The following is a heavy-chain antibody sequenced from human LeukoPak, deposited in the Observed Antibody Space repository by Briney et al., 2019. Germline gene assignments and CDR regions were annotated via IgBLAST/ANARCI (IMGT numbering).Heavy chain of an antibody. CDR2: ISFDGSNK. CDR1: GFTFSSYA. J-gene: IGHJ5*02. D-gene: IGHD6-6*01. Sequence: PGRSLRLSCAASGFTFSSYAMHWVRQAPGKGLEWVAVISFDGSNKKYADSVKGRFTISRDNSKNTLYLQMNSLRGEDTAVYYCTKDKGASYSSSPIDPWGQGTLVTVSS. CDR3: TKDKGASYSSSPIDP. V-gene: IGHV3-30*04.